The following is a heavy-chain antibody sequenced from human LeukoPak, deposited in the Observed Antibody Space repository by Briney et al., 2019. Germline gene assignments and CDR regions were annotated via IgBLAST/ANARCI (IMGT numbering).Heavy chain of an antibody. Sequence: PGGSLRLSCAASGFTFSSYSMNWVRQAPGKGLEWVSSISSSSSYIYYADSVKGRFTISRDNAKNSLYLQMNSLRAEDTAVYYCARSDLVATLGLDAFDSWGQGRMVSVSA. CDR1: GFTFSSYS. CDR2: ISSSSSYI. V-gene: IGHV3-21*01. J-gene: IGHJ3*02. CDR3: ARSDLVATLGLDAFDS. D-gene: IGHD5-12*01.